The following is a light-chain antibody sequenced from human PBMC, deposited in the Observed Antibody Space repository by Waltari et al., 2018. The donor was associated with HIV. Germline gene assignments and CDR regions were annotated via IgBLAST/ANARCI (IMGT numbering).Light chain of an antibody. Sequence: QSALTQPPSASGSPGQSVTISCTGTNSDIGGYNYFSWSQQHPGKAPKLVISEVTKRPSGVPDRFSGSKSGTTASLTVSGLQAEDEADYYCSSYADRNGFYVVFGGGTRLTVL. CDR2: EVT. J-gene: IGLJ2*01. V-gene: IGLV2-8*01. CDR3: SSYADRNGFYVV. CDR1: NSDIGGYNY.